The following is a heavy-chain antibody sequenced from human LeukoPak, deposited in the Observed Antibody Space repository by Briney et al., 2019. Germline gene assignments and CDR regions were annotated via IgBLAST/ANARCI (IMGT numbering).Heavy chain of an antibody. V-gene: IGHV4-59*01. Sequence: SETLSLTRTVSVGSLSSYYWSSIRQPPGEGLEWIGYIYYSGSTNYNPSLKSRVTISVDTSKIQFSLKLSSVTAADTAVYYCAGALVVVSDAFDFWGQGTMVTVSS. D-gene: IGHD3-22*01. J-gene: IGHJ3*01. CDR2: IYYSGST. CDR1: VGSLSSYY. CDR3: AGALVVVSDAFDF.